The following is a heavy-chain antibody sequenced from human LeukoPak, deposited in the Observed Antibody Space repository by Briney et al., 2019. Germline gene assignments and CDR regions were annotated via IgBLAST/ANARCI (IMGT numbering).Heavy chain of an antibody. V-gene: IGHV1-8*01. Sequence: ASVKVSCKASGYTFTSYDINWVRQATGQGLEWMGWMNPNSGNTGYAQKLQGRVTMTRNTSISTAYMELSSLRSEDTAVYYCARSNYVWGSYRYTGWFDPWGQGTLVTVSS. D-gene: IGHD3-16*02. CDR1: GYTFTSYD. CDR3: ARSNYVWGSYRYTGWFDP. J-gene: IGHJ5*02. CDR2: MNPNSGNT.